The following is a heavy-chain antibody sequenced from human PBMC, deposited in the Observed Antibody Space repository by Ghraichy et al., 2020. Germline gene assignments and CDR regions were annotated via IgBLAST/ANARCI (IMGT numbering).Heavy chain of an antibody. V-gene: IGHV4-59*01. Sequence: SQTISLTCTVSGGSISTYYWSWIRQPPGKGLEWIGYISYSGSTNYNPSLKSRVTISVDTSKNQFSLKLSSVTAADTAVYYCARGLYSDYDFDYWGQGTLVTVSS. J-gene: IGHJ4*02. CDR2: ISYSGST. D-gene: IGHD4-11*01. CDR1: GGSISTYY. CDR3: ARGLYSDYDFDY.